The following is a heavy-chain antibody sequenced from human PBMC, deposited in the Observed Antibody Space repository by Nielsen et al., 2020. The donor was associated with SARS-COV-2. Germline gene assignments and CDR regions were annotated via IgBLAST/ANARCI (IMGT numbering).Heavy chain of an antibody. CDR1: GFTFSRHA. J-gene: IGHJ4*02. V-gene: IGHV3-30*04. Sequence: GESLKISCAASGFTFSRHAMHWVRQAPGKGLDWLTIISYDGTEHYADSVKGRFTISRDNSKNTLYLQMNSLRPEDTAVYYCTKGAQLGDFWGQGTLVTVSS. D-gene: IGHD6-13*01. CDR3: TKGAQLGDF. CDR2: ISYDGTE.